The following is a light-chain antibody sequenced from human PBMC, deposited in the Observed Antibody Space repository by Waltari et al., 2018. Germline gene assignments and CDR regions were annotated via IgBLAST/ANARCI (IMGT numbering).Light chain of an antibody. CDR3: QSYDSSLSDWV. Sequence: QSVLTQPPSVSGAPGQRVTISCTWSSSNIGAGSAVHWYQQLPGTVPKLLNSATSNRHSGVPYRFSGSKSGTSASLAITGLQAEDEADYYCQSYDSSLSDWVFGGGTKLTVL. CDR1: SSNIGAGSA. CDR2: ATS. V-gene: IGLV1-40*01. J-gene: IGLJ2*01.